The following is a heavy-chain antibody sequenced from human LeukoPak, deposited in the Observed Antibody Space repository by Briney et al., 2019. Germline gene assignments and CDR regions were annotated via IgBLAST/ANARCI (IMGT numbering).Heavy chain of an antibody. V-gene: IGHV3-74*01. CDR2: INSDGSST. D-gene: IGHD2-21*02. Sequence: PGGSLRLSCAASGFTFSNYWMHWVRQAPGKGLVWVSRINSDGSSTSYADSVKGRFTISRDNAKNTLYLQMNSLRAEDTAVYFCAREGYSGMVTYWGQGTLVTVSS. J-gene: IGHJ4*02. CDR1: GFTFSNYW. CDR3: AREGYSGMVTY.